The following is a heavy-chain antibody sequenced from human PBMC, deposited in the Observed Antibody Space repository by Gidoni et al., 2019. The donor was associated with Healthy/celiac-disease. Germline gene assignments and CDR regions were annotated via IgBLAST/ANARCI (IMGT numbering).Heavy chain of an antibody. CDR1: GGSISSSSYY. V-gene: IGHV4-39*07. Sequence: QLQLQESGPGLVKPSETLSLTCTVSGGSISSSSYYWGWIRQPPGKGLEWIGSIYYSGSTYYNPSRKSRVTISVDTSKNQFSLKLSSVTAADTAVYYCARDITMVRGVLSYYYGMDVWGQGTTVTVSS. J-gene: IGHJ6*02. CDR3: ARDITMVRGVLSYYYGMDV. D-gene: IGHD3-10*01. CDR2: IYYSGST.